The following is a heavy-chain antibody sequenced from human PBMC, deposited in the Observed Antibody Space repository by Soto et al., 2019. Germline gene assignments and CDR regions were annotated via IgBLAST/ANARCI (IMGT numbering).Heavy chain of an antibody. CDR1: GGTFSSYA. CDR3: ARGTFITMVRGVIFPPYYYYYGMDV. Sequence: QVQLVQSGAEVKKPGSSVKVSCKASGGTFSSYAISWVRQAPGQGLEWMGGIIPIFGTANYAQKFQGRVTITADESTSTAYMELSSLRSEDMAVYYCARGTFITMVRGVIFPPYYYYYGMDVWGQGTTVTVSS. CDR2: IIPIFGTA. D-gene: IGHD3-10*01. V-gene: IGHV1-69*01. J-gene: IGHJ6*02.